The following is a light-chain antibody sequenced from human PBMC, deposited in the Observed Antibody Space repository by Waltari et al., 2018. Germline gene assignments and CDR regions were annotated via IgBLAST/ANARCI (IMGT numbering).Light chain of an antibody. CDR1: ELPRKY. CDR2: EDT. V-gene: IGLV3-10*01. J-gene: IGLJ1*01. Sequence: YELTQPPSVSVSPGQTARITCSGHELPRKYAYWFQQKSGQAPRLVIYEDTKRPSGIPERFSGSRSGTGATLTITGAQVDDEADYYCYSSDSTGLRVFGGGTTVVVL. CDR3: YSSDSTGLRV.